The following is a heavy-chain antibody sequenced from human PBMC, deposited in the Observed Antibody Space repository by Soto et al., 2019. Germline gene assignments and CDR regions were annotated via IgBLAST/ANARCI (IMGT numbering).Heavy chain of an antibody. V-gene: IGHV3-48*02. CDR3: ARESRFLEWLSLNWFDP. Sequence: PGGSLRLSCAASGFTFSSYSMNWVRQAPGKGLEWVSYISSSSSTIYYADSVKGRFTISRDNAKNSLYLQMNSLRDEDTAVYYCARESRFLEWLSLNWFDPWGQETLVTVSS. CDR2: ISSSSSTI. J-gene: IGHJ5*02. D-gene: IGHD3-3*01. CDR1: GFTFSSYS.